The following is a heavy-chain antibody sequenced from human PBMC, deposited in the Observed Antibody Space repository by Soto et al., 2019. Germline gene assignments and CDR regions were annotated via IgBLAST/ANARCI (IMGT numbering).Heavy chain of an antibody. CDR3: LRNFVY. V-gene: IGHV4-34*01. J-gene: IGHJ4*02. Sequence: SETLSLTCAVYGGSFSGYYWSWIRQPPGKGLEWIGEINHSGSTNYNPSLKSRVTISIDTSRIQFSLILTSVTAADTAVYYCLRNFVYWGQGTPVTVSS. CDR1: GGSFSGYY. CDR2: INHSGST.